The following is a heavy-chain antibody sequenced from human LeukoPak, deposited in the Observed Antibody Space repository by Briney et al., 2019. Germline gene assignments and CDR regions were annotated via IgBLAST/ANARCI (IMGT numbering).Heavy chain of an antibody. D-gene: IGHD5-18*01. CDR3: ARHDSFIPY. Sequence: PGGSLRLSCAASGFTFNYYAMSWVRQAPGKGLEWVSGISDNEGTTYYTDPVKGRFTISGDNTKNTVYLQMNNLRADDTAVYFCARHDSFIPYWGQGTLVTVSS. CDR2: ISDNEGTT. J-gene: IGHJ4*02. CDR1: GFTFNYYA. V-gene: IGHV3-23*01.